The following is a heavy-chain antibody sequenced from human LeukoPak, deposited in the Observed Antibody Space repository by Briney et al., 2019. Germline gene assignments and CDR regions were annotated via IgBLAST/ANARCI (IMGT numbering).Heavy chain of an antibody. V-gene: IGHV3-74*01. J-gene: IGHJ4*02. CDR2: INSDGSST. CDR3: ARGGTYSYEQVGY. Sequence: PGGSLRLSCAASGFTYSSYWMHWVRQAPGKGLALVSRINSDGSSTSYADSVKGRFTISRDNAQNTLYLQMNSLRAEDTAVYYCARGGTYSYEQVGYWGQGTLVSVSS. CDR1: GFTYSSYW. D-gene: IGHD1-7*01.